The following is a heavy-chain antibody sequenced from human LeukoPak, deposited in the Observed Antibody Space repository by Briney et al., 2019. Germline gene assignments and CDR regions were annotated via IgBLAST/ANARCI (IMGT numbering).Heavy chain of an antibody. D-gene: IGHD3-10*01. V-gene: IGHV5-51*01. Sequence: HGESLKISCKGSGYSFTSYWIGWVRQMPGKGLEWMGIIYPGDSDTRYSPSFQGQVTISADKSISTAYLQWSSLKASDTAMYYRARAEYKMVRGVIIFWSSFDYWGQGTLVTVSS. CDR1: GYSFTSYW. CDR2: IYPGDSDT. J-gene: IGHJ4*02. CDR3: ARAEYKMVRGVIIFWSSFDY.